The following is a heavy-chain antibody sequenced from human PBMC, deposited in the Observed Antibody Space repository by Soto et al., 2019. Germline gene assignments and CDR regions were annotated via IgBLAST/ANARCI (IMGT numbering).Heavy chain of an antibody. V-gene: IGHV4-59*01. CDR1: GGSISSYY. J-gene: IGHJ5*02. D-gene: IGHD3-10*01. CDR3: ARVDYYGSGSYMVYNWFDP. Sequence: SETLSLTCTVSGGSISSYYWSWIRQPPGKGLEWIGYIYYSGSTNYNPSLKSRVTISVDTSKNQFSLKLSSVTAADTAVYYCARVDYYGSGSYMVYNWFDPWGQGTPVTVSS. CDR2: IYYSGST.